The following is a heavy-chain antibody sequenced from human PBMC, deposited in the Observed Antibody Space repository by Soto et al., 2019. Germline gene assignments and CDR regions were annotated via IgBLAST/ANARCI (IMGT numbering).Heavy chain of an antibody. CDR1: AGSVSSGDYY. Sequence: QVQLQESGPGLVKPSQTLSLTCTVSAGSVSSGDYYWSWIRQPPGRGLEWIGYIHYSGGTYYDPFLKRPVIISADTSKNQFSLKLSSFTAADTAVYYCGRGLGGGSLGYYFDFWGQGNLVTVSS. CDR2: IHYSGGT. CDR3: GRGLGGGSLGYYFDF. D-gene: IGHD3-16*01. V-gene: IGHV4-30-4*01. J-gene: IGHJ4*02.